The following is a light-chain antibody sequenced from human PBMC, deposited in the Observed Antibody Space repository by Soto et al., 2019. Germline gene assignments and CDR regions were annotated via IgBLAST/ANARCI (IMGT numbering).Light chain of an antibody. V-gene: IGKV3-20*01. Sequence: EIVLTQSPGTLSLSPWDRATLSCRASQTVNKNFLAWYQLKPGQPPKLLMYAANNRATGSPDRFDGSGSGADFTITISRLEPEDFAVYYCHQYGYVRDTFGQGT. CDR3: HQYGYVRDT. CDR1: QTVNKNF. CDR2: AAN. J-gene: IGKJ2*01.